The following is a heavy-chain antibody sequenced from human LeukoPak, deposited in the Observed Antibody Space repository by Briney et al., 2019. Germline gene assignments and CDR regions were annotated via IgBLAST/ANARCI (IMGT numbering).Heavy chain of an antibody. CDR1: GGSISGFY. CDR3: AREYGDLDY. V-gene: IGHV4-4*07. D-gene: IGHD4-17*01. J-gene: IGHJ4*02. CDR2: IYPSGGT. Sequence: SETLSLTCIVSGGSISGFYWSWIRQPAGKGLEWIGRIYPSGGTNYNPSLKSRVTMSTDTSKNQFSLKLRSVNAADTAVYYCAREYGDLDYWGQGTLVTVSS.